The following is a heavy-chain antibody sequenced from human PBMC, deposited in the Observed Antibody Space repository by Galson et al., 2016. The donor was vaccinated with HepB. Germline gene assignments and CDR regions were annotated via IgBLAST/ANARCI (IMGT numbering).Heavy chain of an antibody. J-gene: IGHJ6*02. D-gene: IGHD2-2*01. CDR1: GFTFSGSA. Sequence: SLRLSCAAPGFTFSGSAMHWVRQASGKGLEWVGRIRSKANNYATAYAASVKGRFTISRDDSKNTAYLQMNSLKTEDTAVYYCTSMESCSSTSCYGMDVWGQGTTVTVSS. CDR2: IRSKANNYAT. CDR3: TSMESCSSTSCYGMDV. V-gene: IGHV3-73*01.